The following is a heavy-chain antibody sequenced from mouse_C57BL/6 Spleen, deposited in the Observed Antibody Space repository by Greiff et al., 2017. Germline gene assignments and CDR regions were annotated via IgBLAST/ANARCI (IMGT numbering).Heavy chain of an antibody. CDR1: GFSFNTYA. Sequence: EVHLVESGGGLVQPKGSLKLSCAASGFSFNTYAMNWVRQAPGKGLEWVARIRSKSNNYATYYADSVKDRFTISRDDSESMLYLQMNNLKTEDTAMYYCVRQGNGYFDYWGQGTTLTVSS. CDR3: VRQGNGYFDY. CDR2: IRSKSNNYAT. J-gene: IGHJ2*01. V-gene: IGHV10-1*01.